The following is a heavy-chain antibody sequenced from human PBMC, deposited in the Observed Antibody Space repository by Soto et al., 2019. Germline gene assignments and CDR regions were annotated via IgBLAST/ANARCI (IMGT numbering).Heavy chain of an antibody. Sequence: GGSLRLSCAASGFTFSSYDMHWVRQATGKGLEWVSAIGTAGDTYYPGSVKGRFTISRENAKNSLYLQMNSLRAEDTAVYYCARGNGGSSPYYYYYGMDVWGQGTTVTVSS. V-gene: IGHV3-13*01. CDR3: ARGNGGSSPYYYYYGMDV. J-gene: IGHJ6*02. D-gene: IGHD6-13*01. CDR1: GFTFSSYD. CDR2: IGTAGDT.